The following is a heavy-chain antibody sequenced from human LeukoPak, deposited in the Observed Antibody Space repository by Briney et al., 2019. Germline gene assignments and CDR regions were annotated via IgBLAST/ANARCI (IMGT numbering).Heavy chain of an antibody. CDR2: INSNSGGT. J-gene: IGHJ4*02. D-gene: IGHD3-10*01. CDR3: ARDGSGLGY. Sequence: GASVKVSCKASGYTFTGYYIHWVRQAPGQGLEWVGRINSNSGGTNYAQKFQGRVTMTRDTSISTAYMELSRLTSDDTAMYYCARDGSGLGYWGQGTLVTVSS. V-gene: IGHV1-2*06. CDR1: GYTFTGYY.